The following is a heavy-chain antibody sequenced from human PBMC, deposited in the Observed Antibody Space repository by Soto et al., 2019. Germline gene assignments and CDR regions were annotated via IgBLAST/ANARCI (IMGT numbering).Heavy chain of an antibody. D-gene: IGHD2-8*01. J-gene: IGHJ4*02. CDR3: ASTDCTIGVCYIIGGN. V-gene: IGHV1-69*12. CDR1: GGTFSSYA. CDR2: IIPIFGTA. Sequence: QVQLVQSGAEVKKPGSSVKVSCKASGGTFSSYAISWVRQAPGQGLEWMGGIIPIFGTANYAQKFQGRVTISADESTSTAYMELSSLRSEDTAVYYCASTDCTIGVCYIIGGNWGQGTLVTVSS.